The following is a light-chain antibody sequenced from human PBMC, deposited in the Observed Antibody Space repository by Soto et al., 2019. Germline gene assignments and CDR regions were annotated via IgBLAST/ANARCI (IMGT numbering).Light chain of an antibody. J-gene: IGKJ1*01. CDR2: GAS. Sequence: EIVMTQSPATLSVSPGERATLSCRASQSVSSNLAWYQQKPGQAPRLLIYGASTRATGIPARFSGRGYGTEFALTISSLQSEDFAVYYCQKYNNWPRTFGQGTQGE. V-gene: IGKV3-15*01. CDR3: QKYNNWPRT. CDR1: QSVSSN.